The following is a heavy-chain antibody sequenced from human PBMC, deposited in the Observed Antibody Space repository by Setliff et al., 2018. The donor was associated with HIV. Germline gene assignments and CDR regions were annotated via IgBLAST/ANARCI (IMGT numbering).Heavy chain of an antibody. Sequence: GGSLRLSCAGSGFTFNDAWISWVRQAPGKGLEWVAVIWYDGSNEYYADSMKGRFTISRDNAKNSLYLQMNSLRADDTAVYFCARPTNIDTLYYGSQTFYMYYYGLDVWGQGTTVTVSS. D-gene: IGHD1-26*01. CDR2: IWYDGSNE. CDR1: GFTFNDAW. J-gene: IGHJ6*02. CDR3: ARPTNIDTLYYGSQTFYMYYYGLDV. V-gene: IGHV3-33*08.